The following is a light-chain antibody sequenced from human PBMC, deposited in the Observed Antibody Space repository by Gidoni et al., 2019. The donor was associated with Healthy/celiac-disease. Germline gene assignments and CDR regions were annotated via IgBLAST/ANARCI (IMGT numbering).Light chain of an antibody. V-gene: IGLV1-40*01. J-gene: IGLJ3*02. CDR3: QSYDSSLSGWV. CDR1: SSNIGAGYD. CDR2: GNS. Sequence: QSVLTPPPSVSGDPGQRVTISCTGSSSNIGAGYDVHWYQQLPGTAPKLLIDGNSNRPSGVPDRFSGSKSGTSASLAITGLQAEDEADYYCQSYDSSLSGWVFGGGTKLTVL.